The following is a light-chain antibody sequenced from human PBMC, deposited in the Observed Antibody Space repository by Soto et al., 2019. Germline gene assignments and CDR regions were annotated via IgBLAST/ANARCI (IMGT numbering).Light chain of an antibody. CDR2: LNSAGSH. CDR1: SGHSSYA. CDR3: QTWGTGIHYV. J-gene: IGLJ1*01. V-gene: IGLV4-69*01. Sequence: QSVLTQSPSASASLGASVKLTCTPSSGHSSYAIAWHQQQPEKGPRYLMKLNSAGSHSKGDGIPDRFSGSSSGAERYLTISSLQSEDEADYYCQTWGTGIHYVFGTGTKLTVL.